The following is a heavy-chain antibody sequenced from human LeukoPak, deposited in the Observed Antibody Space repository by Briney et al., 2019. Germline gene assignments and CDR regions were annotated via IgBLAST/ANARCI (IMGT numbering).Heavy chain of an antibody. V-gene: IGHV4-39*07. CDR2: IYYSGTT. Sequence: SETLSLTCTVSGGSISSSNYYWGWIRQPPGKGLEWIGSIYYSGTTYYNPSLKSRVTISVDTSKNQFSLNLSSLTAADTAVYYCARSDRSASYSLDFWGQGTRVTVSS. D-gene: IGHD3-22*01. CDR1: GGSISSSNYY. CDR3: ARSDRSASYSLDF. J-gene: IGHJ4*02.